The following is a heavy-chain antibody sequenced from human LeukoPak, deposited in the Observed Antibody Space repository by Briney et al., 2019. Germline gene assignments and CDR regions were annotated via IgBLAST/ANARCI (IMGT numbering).Heavy chain of an antibody. CDR1: GYTFTSYY. Sequence: ASVKVSCKASGYTFTSYYMHWVRQAPGQGLEWMGIINPSGGSTSYAQKFQGRVTMTRDMFTSTVYMELSSLRSEDTAVYYCARGPVYYYDSSGYHKGGYYFDYWGQGTLVTVSS. CDR3: ARGPVYYYDSSGYHKGGYYFDY. V-gene: IGHV1-46*01. CDR2: INPSGGST. J-gene: IGHJ4*02. D-gene: IGHD3-22*01.